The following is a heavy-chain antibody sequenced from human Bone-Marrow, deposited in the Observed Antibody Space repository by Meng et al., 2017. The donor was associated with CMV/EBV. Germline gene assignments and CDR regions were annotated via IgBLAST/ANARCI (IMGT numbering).Heavy chain of an antibody. CDR2: MNPNSGNA. J-gene: IGHJ4*02. Sequence: QLQLVQSGAEVKKPGASVKVSCKASGYTFTSYDINSVRQAAGQGLEWMGWMNPNSGNADYAQKFQGRVTMTRNISKSTAYMDLSSRRSEDTAVYYCATGVADFEYWGQGTLVTVSS. CDR1: GYTFTSYD. CDR3: ATGVADFEY. V-gene: IGHV1-8*01. D-gene: IGHD6-19*01.